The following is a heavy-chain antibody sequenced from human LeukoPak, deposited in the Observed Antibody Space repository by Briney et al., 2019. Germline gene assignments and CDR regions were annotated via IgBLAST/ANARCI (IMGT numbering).Heavy chain of an antibody. V-gene: IGHV1-2*02. CDR2: INPNSGGT. J-gene: IGHJ4*02. Sequence: ASVKVSCKASGYTFNGFYLHWVRQAPGQGLEWMGWINPNSGGTNYAQKFQGRVTMTRDTSISTAYMELSRLRSDDTAVYYCARWMATVTTPDYWGQGTLVTVSA. CDR3: ARWMATVTTPDY. CDR1: GYTFNGFY. D-gene: IGHD4-11*01.